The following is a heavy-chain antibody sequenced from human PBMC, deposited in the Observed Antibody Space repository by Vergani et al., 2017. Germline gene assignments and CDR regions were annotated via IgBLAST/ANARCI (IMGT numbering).Heavy chain of an antibody. J-gene: IGHJ6*02. D-gene: IGHD3-3*01. CDR1: GGSISSSSYY. CDR2: IYYSGST. Sequence: QLQLQESGPGLVKPSETLSLTCTVSGGSISSSSYYWGWIRQPPGKGLEWIGSIYYSGSTNYNPSLKSRVTISVDTSKNQFSLKLSSVTAADTAVYYCARYHDFWSGYPYYGMDVWGQGTTVTVSS. CDR3: ARYHDFWSGYPYYGMDV. V-gene: IGHV4-39*07.